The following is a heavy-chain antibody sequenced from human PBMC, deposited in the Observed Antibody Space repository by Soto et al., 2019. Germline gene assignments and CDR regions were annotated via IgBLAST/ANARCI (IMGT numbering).Heavy chain of an antibody. Sequence: PSETLSLTCTVPGTSVNTGDYYWSYIRQPPGKGLEWLGYIFYSGDTYYNPSLKSRATISLNTSRNQFSLTLTSVTDADTAVYYCVGTGTTDDFWGQGTLVTVS. CDR1: GTSVNTGDYY. V-gene: IGHV4-30-4*01. CDR3: VGTGTTDDF. J-gene: IGHJ1*01. CDR2: IFYSGDT. D-gene: IGHD1-7*01.